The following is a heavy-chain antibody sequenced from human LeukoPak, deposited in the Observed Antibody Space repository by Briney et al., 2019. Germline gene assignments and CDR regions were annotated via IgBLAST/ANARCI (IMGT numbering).Heavy chain of an antibody. CDR3: VRVRGHSGSYRGDNQFDP. D-gene: IGHD1-26*01. CDR2: ICAFNGNT. V-gene: IGHV1-18*01. Sequence: ASVKVSCKASGYTFTSYGINWVRQAPGQGLEWMGWICAFNGNTNYAQKLPGRVTMTTDTYPSTAYMSLRSLSEDDTAVCVCVRVRGHSGSYRGDNQFDPWGQGTLVTVSS. J-gene: IGHJ5*02. CDR1: GYTFTSYG.